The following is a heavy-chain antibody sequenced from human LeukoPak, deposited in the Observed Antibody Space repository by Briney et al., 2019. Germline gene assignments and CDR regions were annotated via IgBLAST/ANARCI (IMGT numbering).Heavy chain of an antibody. CDR3: ATMDLITMVRGVITNWFDP. J-gene: IGHJ5*02. V-gene: IGHV1-24*01. CDR1: GYTLTELS. CDR2: FDPEDGET. D-gene: IGHD3-10*01. Sequence: GASVKVSCKVSGYTLTELSMHWVRQAPGKGLEWMGGFDPEDGETIYAQKLQGRVTMTEDTSTDTAYMELSSLRSEDTAVYYCATMDLITMVRGVITNWFDPWGQGALVTVSS.